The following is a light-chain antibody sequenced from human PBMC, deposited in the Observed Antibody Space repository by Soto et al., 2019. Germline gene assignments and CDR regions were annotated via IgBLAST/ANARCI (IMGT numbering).Light chain of an antibody. J-gene: IGLJ1*01. V-gene: IGLV2-14*01. CDR1: SSDVGDYNY. Sequence: QSALTQPASVSGSPGQSITFSCTGTSSDVGDYNYVSWYQQHPGKAPKLMIYEVSNRPSGVSNRFSGSKSGNTASLTISGLQAEDEADYYCSSYTSSSPYVFGTGTKLTVL. CDR2: EVS. CDR3: SSYTSSSPYV.